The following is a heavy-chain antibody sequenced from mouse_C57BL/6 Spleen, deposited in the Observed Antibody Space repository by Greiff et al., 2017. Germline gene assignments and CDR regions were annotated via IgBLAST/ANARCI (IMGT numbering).Heavy chain of an antibody. V-gene: IGHV5-17*01. CDR3: ALYDYDPYAMDY. Sequence: EVKLVESGGGLVKPGGSLKLSCAASGFTFSDYGMHWVRQAPEKGLEWVAYISSGSSTIYYADTVKGRFTISRDNAKNTLFLQRTSLRSEDTAMYYCALYDYDPYAMDYWGQGTTVTVSS. CDR1: GFTFSDYG. J-gene: IGHJ4*01. D-gene: IGHD2-4*01. CDR2: ISSGSSTI.